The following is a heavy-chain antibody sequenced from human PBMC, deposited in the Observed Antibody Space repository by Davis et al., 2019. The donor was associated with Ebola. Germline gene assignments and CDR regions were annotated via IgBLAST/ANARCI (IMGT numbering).Heavy chain of an antibody. CDR1: GFSFTTYG. CDR2: IWYDGSHK. V-gene: IGHV3-33*01. CDR3: ARDRSNHGFL. J-gene: IGHJ4*02. D-gene: IGHD1-14*01. Sequence: GESLKISCATSGFSFTTYGIHWVRQAPGKGLEWVAVIWYDGSHKYYADSVKGRFTISRDNSKNTLYLQMNSLRAEDTAVYYCARDRSNHGFLGGQGTLVTVSS.